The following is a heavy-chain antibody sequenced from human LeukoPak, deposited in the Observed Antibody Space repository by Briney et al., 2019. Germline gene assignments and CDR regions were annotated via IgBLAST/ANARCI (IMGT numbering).Heavy chain of an antibody. Sequence: GGSLRLSCAASGFTFSSYAMHWVRQAPGKGLEYVSAISSNGGSTYYANSVKGRFTISRDNSKNTLYLQMGSLRAEDMAVYYCARLYSSGWLAFDYWGQGTLVTVPS. CDR3: ARLYSSGWLAFDY. CDR1: GFTFSSYA. CDR2: ISSNGGST. V-gene: IGHV3-64*01. D-gene: IGHD6-19*01. J-gene: IGHJ4*02.